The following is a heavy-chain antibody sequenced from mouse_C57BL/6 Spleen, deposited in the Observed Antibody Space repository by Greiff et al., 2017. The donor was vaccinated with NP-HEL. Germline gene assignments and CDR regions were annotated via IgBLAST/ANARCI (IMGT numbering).Heavy chain of an antibody. D-gene: IGHD1-1*01. V-gene: IGHV5-6*01. Sequence: EVQGVESGGDLVKPGGSLKLSCAASGFTFSSYGMSWVRQTPDKRLEWVATISSGGSYTYYPDSVKGRFTISRDNAKNTLYLQMSSLKSEDTAMYYCARHSGSSYYAMDYWGQGTSVTVSS. CDR1: GFTFSSYG. CDR2: ISSGGSYT. J-gene: IGHJ4*01. CDR3: ARHSGSSYYAMDY.